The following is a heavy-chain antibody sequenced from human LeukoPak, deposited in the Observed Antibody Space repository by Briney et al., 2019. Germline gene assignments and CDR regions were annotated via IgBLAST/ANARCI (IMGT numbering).Heavy chain of an antibody. Sequence: GGSLRLSCAASGFTFSSYAMHWVRQAPGKGLEWVAVISYDGSNKYYADSVKGRFTISRDNSKNTLYLQMNSLRAEDTAVYYCARGWELQNWLDPWGQGTLVTVSS. CDR1: GFTFSSYA. CDR3: ARGWELQNWLDP. D-gene: IGHD1-26*01. V-gene: IGHV3-30*04. CDR2: ISYDGSNK. J-gene: IGHJ5*02.